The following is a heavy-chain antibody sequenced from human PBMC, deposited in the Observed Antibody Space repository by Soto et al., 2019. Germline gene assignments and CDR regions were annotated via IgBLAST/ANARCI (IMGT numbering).Heavy chain of an antibody. D-gene: IGHD2-2*02. Sequence: GGSLRLSCAASGFTFSNAWMSWVRQAPGKGLEWVGRIKSKTDGGTTDYAAPVKGRFTISRDDSKNTLYLQMNSLKTEDTAVYYCTTMSGYCSSTSCYIYAYYYYGMDVWGQGTTVTV. CDR1: GFTFSNAW. CDR2: IKSKTDGGTT. V-gene: IGHV3-15*01. J-gene: IGHJ6*02. CDR3: TTMSGYCSSTSCYIYAYYYYGMDV.